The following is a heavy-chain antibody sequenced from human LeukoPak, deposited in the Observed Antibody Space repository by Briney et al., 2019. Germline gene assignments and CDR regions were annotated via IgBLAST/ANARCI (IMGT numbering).Heavy chain of an antibody. D-gene: IGHD6-19*01. J-gene: IGHJ6*02. Sequence: ASVKVSCKASGYTFASYGISWVRQAPGQGLEWMGWISANNGNTNYAQKLQGRVTMTTDTSTNTAFMELRSLRSDDTAVYYCAKAVDWPSSGWSSYYYYGMDVWGQGTTVTVSS. CDR1: GYTFASYG. V-gene: IGHV1-18*01. CDR3: AKAVDWPSSGWSSYYYYGMDV. CDR2: ISANNGNT.